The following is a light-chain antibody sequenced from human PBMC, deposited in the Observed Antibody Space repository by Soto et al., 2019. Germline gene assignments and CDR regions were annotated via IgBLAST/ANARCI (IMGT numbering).Light chain of an antibody. CDR2: EVS. Sequence: QSVLTQPASVSGSPGQSITISCTGTSSDVGSYNYVSWYQQYPGKVPKLMIYEVSTRPSGVSSRFSGSKSGNTASLTISGLQAEDEADYYCSSYSSSSTGFGTGTKLTVL. CDR3: SSYSSSSTG. V-gene: IGLV2-14*01. CDR1: SSDVGSYNY. J-gene: IGLJ1*01.